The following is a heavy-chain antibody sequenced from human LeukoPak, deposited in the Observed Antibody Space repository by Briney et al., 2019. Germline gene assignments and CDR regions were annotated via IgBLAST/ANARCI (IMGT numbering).Heavy chain of an antibody. CDR2: IKQDGSEK. D-gene: IGHD2-15*01. V-gene: IGHV3-7*01. CDR1: GFTFSSYW. Sequence: GGSLRLSCAASGFTFSSYWMSWVRQAPGKGLEWVANIKQDGSEKYYVDSVKGRFTISRDNAKNSLYLQMNSLRDEDTAVYYCARRTCSGGSCYSPFYYYYYSMDVWGQGTTVTVSS. J-gene: IGHJ6*02. CDR3: ARRTCSGGSCYSPFYYYYYSMDV.